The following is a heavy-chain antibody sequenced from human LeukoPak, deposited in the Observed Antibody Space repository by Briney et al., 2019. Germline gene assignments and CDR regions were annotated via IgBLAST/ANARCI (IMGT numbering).Heavy chain of an antibody. CDR3: ARGTAAAAGIDY. Sequence: ETLSLTCAVYGGSFSGYYWSWIRQPPGKGLVWVAHINTDGSATTYGDAAKGRFTVSRDNANNTLSLEMSSLRVEDTAVYYCARGTAAAAGIDYWGQGTLVTVSS. CDR2: INTDGSAT. V-gene: IGHV3-74*01. D-gene: IGHD6-13*01. J-gene: IGHJ4*02. CDR1: GGSFSGYY.